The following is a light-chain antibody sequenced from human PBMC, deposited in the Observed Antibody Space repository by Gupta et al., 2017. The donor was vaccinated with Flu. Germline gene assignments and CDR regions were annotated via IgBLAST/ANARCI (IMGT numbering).Light chain of an antibody. CDR1: SSDVGGYNY. CDR3: CSYAGTYTYV. Sequence: QSALTQPRSVSGSPGQSVTISCNGPSSDVGGYNYVSWYQQHPGKAPRLMIYDVSKRPSGVPDRFSGSKSGNTASLTSLTISGLQAEDEADYYCCSYAGTYTYVFGTGTKVTVL. J-gene: IGLJ1*01. V-gene: IGLV2-11*01. CDR2: DVS.